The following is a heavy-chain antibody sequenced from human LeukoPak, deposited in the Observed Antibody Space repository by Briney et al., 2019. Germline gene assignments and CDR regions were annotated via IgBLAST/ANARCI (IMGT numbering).Heavy chain of an antibody. V-gene: IGHV3-7*01. Sequence: QPGGSLRLSYAASGFTFSRYWMSWVRQAPGKGLEWVANIKQDGSEKYYVDSVKGRFTISRDNAKNSLDLQMNSLRAEDTAVYYCAREPGGEDYYGSGDIYFDYWSQGTLVTVSS. J-gene: IGHJ4*02. D-gene: IGHD3-10*01. CDR1: GFTFSRYW. CDR3: AREPGGEDYYGSGDIYFDY. CDR2: IKQDGSEK.